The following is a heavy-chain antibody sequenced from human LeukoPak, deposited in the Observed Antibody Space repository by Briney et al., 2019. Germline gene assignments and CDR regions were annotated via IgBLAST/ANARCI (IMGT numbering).Heavy chain of an antibody. CDR3: ARDGAYGSGSYYNEVDY. CDR1: GYTFTSYD. D-gene: IGHD3-10*01. CDR2: INPNSGGT. J-gene: IGHJ4*02. V-gene: IGHV1-2*02. Sequence: ASVKVSCKASGYTFTSYDINWVRQAPGQGLEWMGWINPNSGGTNYAQKFQGRVTMTRDTSTSTAYMELSRLRSDDTAVYYCARDGAYGSGSYYNEVDYWGQGTLVTVSS.